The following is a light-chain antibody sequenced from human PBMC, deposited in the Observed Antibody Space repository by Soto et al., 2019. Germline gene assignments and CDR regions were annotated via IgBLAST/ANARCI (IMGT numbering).Light chain of an antibody. CDR3: QAYYSARFT. CDR1: QNINTY. Sequence: RESQSLYAVSAGVADRVTIACRASQNINTYLNWYQQKPGKAPKLLIFDAASLQNGVPSRFSGGGSRTDFTLTITCLQPEDLATYYCQAYYSARFTYGPGTNVDIK. V-gene: IGKV1-39*01. CDR2: DAA. J-gene: IGKJ3*01.